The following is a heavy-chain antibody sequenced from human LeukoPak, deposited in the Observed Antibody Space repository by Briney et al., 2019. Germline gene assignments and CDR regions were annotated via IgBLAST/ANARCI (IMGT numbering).Heavy chain of an antibody. CDR3: AKDFYYDSSGYYFDAFDI. CDR2: IRYDGSNK. D-gene: IGHD3-22*01. J-gene: IGHJ3*02. CDR1: GFTFSSYG. V-gene: IGHV3-30*02. Sequence: GGSLRLSCAASGFTFSSYGMHWVRQAPGKGLEWVAFIRYDGSNKYYADSVKGRLTISRDNSKNTLYLQMNSLRAEDTAVYYCAKDFYYDSSGYYFDAFDIWGQGTMVTVSS.